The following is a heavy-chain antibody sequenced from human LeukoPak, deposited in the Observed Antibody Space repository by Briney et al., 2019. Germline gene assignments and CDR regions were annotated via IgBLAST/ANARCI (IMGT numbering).Heavy chain of an antibody. CDR1: GFTFSSYW. Sequence: GGSLRLSCAASGFTFSSYWVHWVRHAPGKGLVWVSRINSDGSSTSYADSVKGRFTISRDNAKNTLYLQMNSLRAEDTAVYYCARDYYDSSGYYYNFGYWGQGTLVTVSS. CDR2: INSDGSST. CDR3: ARDYYDSSGYYYNFGY. V-gene: IGHV3-74*01. D-gene: IGHD3-22*01. J-gene: IGHJ4*02.